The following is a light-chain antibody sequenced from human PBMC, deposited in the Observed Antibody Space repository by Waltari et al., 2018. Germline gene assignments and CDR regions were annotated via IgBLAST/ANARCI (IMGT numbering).Light chain of an antibody. V-gene: IGLV1-44*01. CDR1: SANIGGNT. CDR3: AAWDDSLNGPYV. CDR2: SNN. Sequence: QSVLTQPPSASGTPGQRVTIPCSGSSANIGGNTVNWYQQLPGTAPKLLIYSNNQRPSGVPDRFSGSKSGTSASLAISGLQSEDEADYYCAAWDDSLNGPYVFGTGTKVTVL. J-gene: IGLJ1*01.